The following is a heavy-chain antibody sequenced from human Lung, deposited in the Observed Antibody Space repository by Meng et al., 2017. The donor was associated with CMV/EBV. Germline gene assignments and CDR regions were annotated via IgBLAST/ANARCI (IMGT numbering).Heavy chain of an antibody. D-gene: IGHD6-19*01. CDR3: ASFPPPGKQWLVTDY. CDR1: SGPISRSNW. Sequence: RQAGPGLVQTSGTLSPHSVSSSGPISRSNWWSWVRQPPGKGLEWIGEIYHSGSTNYNPSLKSRVTISVDKSKNQFSLKLSSVTAADTAVYYCASFPPPGKQWLVTDYWGQGTLVTVSS. CDR2: IYHSGST. V-gene: IGHV4-4*02. J-gene: IGHJ4*02.